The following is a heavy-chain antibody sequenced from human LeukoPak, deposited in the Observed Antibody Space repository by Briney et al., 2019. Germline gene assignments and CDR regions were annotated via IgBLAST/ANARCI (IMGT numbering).Heavy chain of an antibody. Sequence: PGGSLRLSCAASGFTFRTYSMNWVRQAPGKGLEWVSYISAISSTIYYADSVKGRFTISRDNAKNSLYLQMKSLRDEDTAVYYCARIGSSGDFDYWGQGTLVTVSS. D-gene: IGHD6-19*01. J-gene: IGHJ4*02. CDR3: ARIGSSGDFDY. CDR1: GFTFRTYS. V-gene: IGHV3-48*02. CDR2: ISAISSTI.